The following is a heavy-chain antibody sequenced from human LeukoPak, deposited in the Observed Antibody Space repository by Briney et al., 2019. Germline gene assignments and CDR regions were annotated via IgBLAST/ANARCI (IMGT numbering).Heavy chain of an antibody. D-gene: IGHD6-13*01. CDR3: ARVVDSSSWYSQFDY. J-gene: IGHJ4*02. CDR1: GFTFDDYA. Sequence: GRSLRLSRAASGFTFDDYAMHWVRQAPGRGRGWVPSISSSSSYIYYADSVKGRFTISRDNAKNSLYLQMNSLRAEDTAVYYCARVVDSSSWYSQFDYWGQGTLVTVSS. V-gene: IGHV3-21*01. CDR2: ISSSSSYI.